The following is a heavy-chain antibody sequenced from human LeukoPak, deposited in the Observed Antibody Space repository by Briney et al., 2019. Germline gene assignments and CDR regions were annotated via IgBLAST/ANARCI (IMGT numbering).Heavy chain of an antibody. CDR3: GSQRGGGGEFDY. Sequence: SETLSLTCTVSGGSISSYYWSWIRQPPGKGLEWIGYIYYSGSTNYNPSLKSRVTISVDTSKNQFSQKLSSVTAADTAVYYCGSQRGGGGEFDYWGQGTLVTVSS. CDR1: GGSISSYY. CDR2: IYYSGST. V-gene: IGHV4-59*01. D-gene: IGHD3-16*01. J-gene: IGHJ4*02.